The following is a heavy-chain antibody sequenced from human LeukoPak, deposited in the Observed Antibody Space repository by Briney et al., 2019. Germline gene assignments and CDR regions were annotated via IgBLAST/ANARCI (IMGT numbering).Heavy chain of an antibody. V-gene: IGHV4-4*07. J-gene: IGHJ4*02. Sequence: PSETLSLTCTVSGGSISSYYWSWIRQPAGKGLEWIGHIYTSGSTNYNPSLRSRVTISVDKSKNQFSLKLSSVTAADTAVYYCARNRYYYSSGYYLYYFDYWGQGALVTVSS. CDR3: ARNRYYYSSGYYLYYFDY. CDR2: IYTSGST. CDR1: GGSISSYY. D-gene: IGHD3-22*01.